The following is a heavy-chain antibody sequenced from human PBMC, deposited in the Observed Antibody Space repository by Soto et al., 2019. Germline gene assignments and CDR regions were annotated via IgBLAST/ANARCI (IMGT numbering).Heavy chain of an antibody. Sequence: EVQLVESGGGLVQPGGSLRLSCVASGFTFSSYWMPWVRQAPGKGLVWVSSISNDGSSIYADPVKGRFTISRDYAKNTLYLQMNGLRAVDTAVYYCARLPNKSPQNWGQGTLVIVSP. V-gene: IGHV3-74*01. CDR1: GFTFSSYW. CDR3: ARLPNKSPQN. J-gene: IGHJ1*01. CDR2: ISNDGSS.